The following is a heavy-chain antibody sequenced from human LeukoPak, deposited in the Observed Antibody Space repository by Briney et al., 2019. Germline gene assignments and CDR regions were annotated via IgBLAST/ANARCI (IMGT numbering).Heavy chain of an antibody. J-gene: IGHJ4*02. CDR1: GGSISSNDW. CDR2: IYHSGSP. CDR3: ARVNINNWHSCDY. Sequence: PSETLSLTCAVSGGSISSNDWWGWVRQPPGKGLEWIGEIYHSGSPNYNPSLKSRVTISVDKSRNHFSLNLSSVTAADTAVYYCARVNINNWHSCDYWGQGTLVTVSS. D-gene: IGHD1-1*01. V-gene: IGHV4-4*02.